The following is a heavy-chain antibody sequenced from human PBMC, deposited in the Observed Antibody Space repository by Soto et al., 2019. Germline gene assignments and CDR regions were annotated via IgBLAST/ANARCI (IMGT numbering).Heavy chain of an antibody. CDR2: IYYSGST. J-gene: IGHJ4*02. CDR1: GGSISSSSYY. CDR3: ARHPDHGGNIY. D-gene: IGHD4-17*01. V-gene: IGHV4-39*01. Sequence: PSETLSLTCTVSGGSISSSSYYWGWIRQPPGKGLEWIGSIYYSGSTHYNPSPKSRVTISVDTSKNQFSLKLSSVTAADTAVYYCARHPDHGGNIYWGQGTLVTVSS.